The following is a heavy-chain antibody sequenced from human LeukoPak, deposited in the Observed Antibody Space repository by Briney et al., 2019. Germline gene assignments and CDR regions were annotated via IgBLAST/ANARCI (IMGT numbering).Heavy chain of an antibody. V-gene: IGHV4-38-2*02. J-gene: IGHJ4*02. CDR2: LYHSGST. CDR1: GYSISSGYY. CDR3: ATEIQNIAGRVY. D-gene: IGHD6-6*01. Sequence: PSETLSLTCSVSGYSISSGYYWGWIRQAPGKGLEWIGNLYHSGSTYYNPSLKSRVSISVGTSKNQFSLNLSSVTAADTAVYYCATEIQNIAGRVYWGQGTLVTVSS.